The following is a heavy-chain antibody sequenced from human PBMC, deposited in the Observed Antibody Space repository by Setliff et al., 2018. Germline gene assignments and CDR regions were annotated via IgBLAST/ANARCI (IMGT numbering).Heavy chain of an antibody. J-gene: IGHJ3*02. CDR3: ARDVVRGDDAFDI. CDR2: SNHGGTT. CDR1: GESFSNNY. D-gene: IGHD3-10*01. Sequence: SETLSLTCSVYGESFSNNYWSWIRQTPGKGLEWIGESNHGGTTYYSPSLKSRLTISVDTSKNQFSLKLSSVTAADTAVYYCARDVVRGDDAFDIWGQGTMVTVSS. V-gene: IGHV4-34*01.